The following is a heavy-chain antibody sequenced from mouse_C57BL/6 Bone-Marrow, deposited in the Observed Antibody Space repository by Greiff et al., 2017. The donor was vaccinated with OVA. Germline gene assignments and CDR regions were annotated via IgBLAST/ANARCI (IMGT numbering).Heavy chain of an antibody. V-gene: IGHV1-5*01. CDR1: GYTFTSYW. J-gene: IGHJ1*03. Sequence: EVQLQQSGTVLARPGASVKMSCKTSGYTFTSYWMHWVKQRPGQGLEWIGDIYPGNSDTSYNQKFKGKAKLTAVTSASTAYMELSSLTNEDSAVYYCTRRGIFLWYFDVWGTGTTVTVSS. CDR2: IYPGNSDT. CDR3: TRRGIFLWYFDV. D-gene: IGHD1-3*01.